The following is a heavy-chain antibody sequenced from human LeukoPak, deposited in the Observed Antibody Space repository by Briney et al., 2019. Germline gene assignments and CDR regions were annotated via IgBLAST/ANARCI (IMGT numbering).Heavy chain of an antibody. Sequence: SETLSLTCTVSGGSISSSPYYWAWIRQPPGKGLEYIGNIYYSGSTYYNPSLKSRVTISVDTSKNQFSLKLSSVTAADTAVYYCARINYYDSSGWSSFDPWGQGTLVTVSS. CDR2: IYYSGST. CDR1: GGSISSSPYY. J-gene: IGHJ5*02. V-gene: IGHV4-39*07. CDR3: ARINYYDSSGWSSFDP. D-gene: IGHD3-22*01.